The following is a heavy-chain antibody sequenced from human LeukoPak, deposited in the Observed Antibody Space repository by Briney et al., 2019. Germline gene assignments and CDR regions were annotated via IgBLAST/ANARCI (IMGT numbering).Heavy chain of an antibody. CDR2: ISGSGGST. D-gene: IGHD6-19*01. CDR1: GFTFDDYG. Sequence: GGSLRLSCAASGFTFDDYGMSWVRQAPGKGLEWVSAISGSGGSTYYADSVKGRFTISRDNSKNTLYLQMNSLRAEDTAVYYCLLAGTGYFDYWGQGTLVTASS. V-gene: IGHV3-23*01. CDR3: LLAGTGYFDY. J-gene: IGHJ4*02.